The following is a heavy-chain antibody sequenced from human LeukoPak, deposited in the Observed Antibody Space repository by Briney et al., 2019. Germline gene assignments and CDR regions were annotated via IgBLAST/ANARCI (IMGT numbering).Heavy chain of an antibody. Sequence: HAGGSLRLSCAASGFTFSSYAMCWVRQTPGKGLEWVSAISGSGGSTYYADSVKGRFTISRDNSKNTLYLQMNSLRAEDTAVYYCARGATFGGTQGAYYYYGMDVWGQGTTVTVSS. CDR2: ISGSGGST. D-gene: IGHD3-16*01. J-gene: IGHJ6*02. V-gene: IGHV3-23*01. CDR3: ARGATFGGTQGAYYYYGMDV. CDR1: GFTFSSYA.